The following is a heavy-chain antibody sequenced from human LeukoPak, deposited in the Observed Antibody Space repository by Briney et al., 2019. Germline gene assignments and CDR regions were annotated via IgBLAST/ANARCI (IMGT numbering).Heavy chain of an antibody. J-gene: IGHJ6*03. Sequence: SVKVSCKASGGTFSSYTISWVLQAPGQGLEWMGRIIPILGIANYAQKFQGRVTITADKSTSTAYMELSSLRSEDTAVYYCARVSGSYTRGNYYMDVWGKGTTVTVSS. CDR2: IIPILGIA. V-gene: IGHV1-69*02. CDR3: ARVSGSYTRGNYYMDV. D-gene: IGHD1-26*01. CDR1: GGTFSSYT.